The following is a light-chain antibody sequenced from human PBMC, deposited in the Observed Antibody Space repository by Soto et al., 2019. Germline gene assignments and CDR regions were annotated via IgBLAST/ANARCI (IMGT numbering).Light chain of an antibody. J-gene: IGKJ1*01. CDR2: KAS. CDR3: QEYNSYLRT. Sequence: TQMTQSPSTLSASVGDRVTITCRASESISRWVAWYQQKPGKAPKLLIYKASNLESGVPSRFSGSGSGTEFTLTISSLQPDDFATYYCQEYNSYLRTFGQGTKVEIK. CDR1: ESISRW. V-gene: IGKV1-5*03.